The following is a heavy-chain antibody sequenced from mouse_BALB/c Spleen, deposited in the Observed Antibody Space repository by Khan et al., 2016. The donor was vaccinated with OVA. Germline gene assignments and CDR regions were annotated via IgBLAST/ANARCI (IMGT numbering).Heavy chain of an antibody. CDR3: ARNGDFNYDGYGGMDY. J-gene: IGHJ4*01. V-gene: IGHV2-3-1*01. D-gene: IGHD1-2*01. CDR2: IWSGGGT. Sequence: QVQLKESGPGLVQPSQTLSITCTVSGFSFTNFGVHWVRQSPGRSLEWLAVIWSGGGTNYDAAFISRRSIINDNSKSQNFLKMNSVQDDDTAMYYCARNGDFNYDGYGGMDYWGQGTSVTVSS. CDR1: GFSFTNFG.